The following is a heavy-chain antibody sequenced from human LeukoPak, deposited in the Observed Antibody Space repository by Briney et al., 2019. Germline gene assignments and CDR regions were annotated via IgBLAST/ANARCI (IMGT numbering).Heavy chain of an antibody. V-gene: IGHV4-34*01. Sequence: PSETLSLTCAVYGGSFSGYYWSWIRQPPGKGLEWIGEINHSGSTNYNPSLKSRVTISVDTSKNQFSLKLSSATAADTAVYYCARYCSGGSCYSVPYSRNWFDPWGQGTLVTVSS. CDR1: GGSFSGYY. D-gene: IGHD2-15*01. CDR3: ARYCSGGSCYSVPYSRNWFDP. CDR2: INHSGST. J-gene: IGHJ5*02.